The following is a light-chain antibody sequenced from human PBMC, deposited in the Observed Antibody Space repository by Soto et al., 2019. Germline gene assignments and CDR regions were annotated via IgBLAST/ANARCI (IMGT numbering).Light chain of an antibody. CDR1: QTISDY. CDR2: AAS. V-gene: IGKV1-39*01. Sequence: DIQMTQSPSSLSASVGDRVTITCRTSQTISDYLNWYQHKPGKAPKLLISAASSLQSGVPSRFRGSGSGTDFTLTISSLQPEDFATYYGQQSYSTLTFGPGTKVDIK. J-gene: IGKJ3*01. CDR3: QQSYSTLT.